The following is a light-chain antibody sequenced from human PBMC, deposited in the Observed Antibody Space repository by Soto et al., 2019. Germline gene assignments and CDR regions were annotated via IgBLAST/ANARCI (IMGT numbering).Light chain of an antibody. Sequence: IQMTQSPSTLSASTGDRVTITCRASQGISSYLAWYQQKPGKAPKLLIYAASTLQSGVPSRFSGSGSGTDFTLTISSLQPDDFATYYCQQYNSYSVTFGQGTRLEIK. V-gene: IGKV1-8*01. CDR2: AAS. CDR1: QGISSY. J-gene: IGKJ5*01. CDR3: QQYNSYSVT.